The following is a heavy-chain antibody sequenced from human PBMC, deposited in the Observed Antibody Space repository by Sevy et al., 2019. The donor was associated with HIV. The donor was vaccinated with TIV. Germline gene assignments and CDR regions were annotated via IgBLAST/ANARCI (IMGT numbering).Heavy chain of an antibody. CDR3: AYGIGDY. J-gene: IGHJ4*02. Sequence: GGSLRLSCAASGFNFSSYWMQWVRQAPGKGLVWVSRIRSDGSYTSYADSVKGRFTISRDNAKNTLYPQMNSLRAEDTAVYYCAYGIGDYWGQGTLVTVSS. CDR2: IRSDGSYT. V-gene: IGHV3-74*01. CDR1: GFNFSSYW. D-gene: IGHD3-10*01.